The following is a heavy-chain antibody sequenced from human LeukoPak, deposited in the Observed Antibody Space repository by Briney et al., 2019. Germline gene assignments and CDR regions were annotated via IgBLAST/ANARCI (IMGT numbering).Heavy chain of an antibody. CDR1: GGSISSYY. CDR2: IYYSGST. D-gene: IGHD6-19*01. CDR3: ARDHSSGWYRGAFDI. J-gene: IGHJ3*02. V-gene: IGHV4-59*01. Sequence: SQTLSLTCSVSGGSISSYYWSWIRQPPGKGLEWIGYIYYSGSTNYNPSLKSRVTISVDTSKNQFSLKLSSVTAADTAMYYCARDHSSGWYRGAFDIWGQGARLTVSS.